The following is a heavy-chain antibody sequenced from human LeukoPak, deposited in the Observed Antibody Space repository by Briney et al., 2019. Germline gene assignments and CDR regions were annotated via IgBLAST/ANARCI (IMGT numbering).Heavy chain of an antibody. CDR2: IIPIFGTA. V-gene: IGHV1-69*06. J-gene: IGHJ6*03. CDR3: ARVQWELVADYYYYYMDV. D-gene: IGHD1-26*01. CDR1: GYTFTSYA. Sequence: SVKVSCKASGYTFTSYAMHWVRQAPGQGLEWMGGIIPIFGTANYAQKFQGRVTITADKSTSTAYMELSSLRSEDTAVYYCARVQWELVADYYYYYMDVWGKGTTVTISS.